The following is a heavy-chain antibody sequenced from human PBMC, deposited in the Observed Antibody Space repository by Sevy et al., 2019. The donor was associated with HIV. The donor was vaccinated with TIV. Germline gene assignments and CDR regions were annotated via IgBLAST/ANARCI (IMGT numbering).Heavy chain of an antibody. Sequence: GESLKISCKGSGYSFTSQWIGWVRQMPGKGLEWMGIIYPDESDIRYSPSFQGQVTISADKSISTAYLQWSSLKASDTATYYCARLMTYNDGNLYTGDYWGQGTLVTVSS. V-gene: IGHV5-51*01. D-gene: IGHD3-22*01. J-gene: IGHJ4*02. CDR3: ARLMTYNDGNLYTGDY. CDR2: IYPDESDI. CDR1: GYSFTSQW.